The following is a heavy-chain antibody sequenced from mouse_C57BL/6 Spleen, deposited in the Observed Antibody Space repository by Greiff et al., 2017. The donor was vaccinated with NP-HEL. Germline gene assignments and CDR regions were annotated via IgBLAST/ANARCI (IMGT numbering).Heavy chain of an antibody. D-gene: IGHD3-3*01. CDR1: GFTFSDYY. Sequence: EVKLVEPEGGLVQPGSSMKLSCTASGFTFSDYYMAWVRQVPEKGLEWVANINYDGSSTYYLDSLKSRFIISRDNAKNILYLQMSSLKSEDTATYYCARDRGTGAMDYWGQGTSVTVSS. J-gene: IGHJ4*01. CDR3: ARDRGTGAMDY. CDR2: INYDGSST. V-gene: IGHV5-16*01.